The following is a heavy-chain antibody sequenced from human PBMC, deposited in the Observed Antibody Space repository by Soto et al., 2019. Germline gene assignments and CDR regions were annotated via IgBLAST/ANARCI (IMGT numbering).Heavy chain of an antibody. CDR3: AKDWAGDYYGSGSYFDP. CDR2: ISWNSGSI. V-gene: IGHV3-9*01. CDR1: GFTFDDYA. Sequence: GGSLRLSCAASGFTFDDYAMHWVRQAPGKGLEWVSGISWNSGSIGYADSVKGRFTISRDNAKNSLYLQMNSLRAEDTALYYCAKDWAGDYYGSGSYFDPWGQGTLVTVSS. J-gene: IGHJ5*02. D-gene: IGHD3-10*01.